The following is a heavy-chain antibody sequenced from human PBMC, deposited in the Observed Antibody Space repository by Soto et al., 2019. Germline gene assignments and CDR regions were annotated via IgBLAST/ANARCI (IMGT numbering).Heavy chain of an antibody. V-gene: IGHV3-53*01. Sequence: VGSLRLSCTASGFTVSSNYMSWVRQAPGKGLEWVSVIYSGGSTYYADSVKGRFTISRDNSKNTLYLQMNSLRAEDTAVYYCARGPRDGYNFPNYWGQGTLVTVSS. J-gene: IGHJ4*02. CDR1: GFTVSSNY. CDR2: IYSGGST. CDR3: ARGPRDGYNFPNY. D-gene: IGHD5-12*01.